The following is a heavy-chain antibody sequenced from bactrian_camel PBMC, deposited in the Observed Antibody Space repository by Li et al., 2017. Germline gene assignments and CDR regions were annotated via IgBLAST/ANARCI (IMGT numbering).Heavy chain of an antibody. Sequence: HVQLVESGGGSVQTGGSLRLSCAASGVTSSSTCMGWFRQAPGKQREGVVIVNRDGRTIVADSVLGRFTLSKDRAKDTVYLQMNNLKPEDTAMYSCRTIGPAGGSWCAADPRPTAGTLLRLGGAYWGQGTQVTVS. D-gene: IGHD6*01. V-gene: IGHV3S53*01. CDR2: VNRDGRT. J-gene: IGHJ4*01. CDR1: GVTSSSTC. CDR3: RTIGPAGGSWCAADPRPTAGTLLRLGGAY.